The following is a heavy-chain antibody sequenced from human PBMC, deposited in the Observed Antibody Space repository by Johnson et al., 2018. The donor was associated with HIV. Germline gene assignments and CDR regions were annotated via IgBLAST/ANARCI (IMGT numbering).Heavy chain of an antibody. Sequence: HVQLVESGGGVVQPGRSLRLSCAASGFTFSNYAMHWVRQAPGKGLEWVAVISYDGSNKYYADSVKGRFTISRDNSKNTLYLQMNSLRAEDTAVYYCARYSSGWQGLDAFDIWGQGTLVTVSS. D-gene: IGHD6-19*01. CDR2: ISYDGSNK. J-gene: IGHJ3*02. CDR3: ARYSSGWQGLDAFDI. V-gene: IGHV3-30-3*01. CDR1: GFTFSNYA.